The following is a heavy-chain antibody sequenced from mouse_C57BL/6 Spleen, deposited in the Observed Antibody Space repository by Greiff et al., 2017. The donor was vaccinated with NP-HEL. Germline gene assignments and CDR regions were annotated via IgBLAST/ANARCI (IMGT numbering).Heavy chain of an antibody. V-gene: IGHV1-18*01. CDR1: GYTFTDYN. Sequence: EVQLQQSGPELVKPGASVKIPCKASGYTFTDYNMDWVKQSHGKSLEWIGDINPNNGGTIYNQKFKGKATLTVDKSSSTAYMELRSLTSEDTAVYYWARSIMVYAMDYWGQGTSVTVSS. J-gene: IGHJ4*01. CDR3: ARSIMVYAMDY. CDR2: INPNNGGT. D-gene: IGHD1-1*02.